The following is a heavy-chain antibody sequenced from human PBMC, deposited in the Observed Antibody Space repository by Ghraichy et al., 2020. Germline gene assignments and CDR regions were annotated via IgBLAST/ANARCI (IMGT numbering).Heavy chain of an antibody. CDR3: ARLGSNRSGSQFDP. J-gene: IGHJ5*02. V-gene: IGHV4-39*01. CDR2: IYYSGST. D-gene: IGHD1-26*01. Sequence: GSLRLSCTVSGGSISSSSYYWGWIRQPPGKGLEWIGSIYYSGSTYYNPSLKSRVTISVDTSKNQFSLKLSSVTAADTAVYYCARLGSNRSGSQFDPWGQGTLVTVSS. CDR1: GGSISSSSYY.